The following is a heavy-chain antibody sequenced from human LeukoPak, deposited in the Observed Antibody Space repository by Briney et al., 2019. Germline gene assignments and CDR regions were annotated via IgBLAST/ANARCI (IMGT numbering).Heavy chain of an antibody. D-gene: IGHD3-10*01. CDR2: INHSGST. J-gene: IGHJ4*02. CDR3: ARDNYYYGSGTRTFDY. Sequence: PSETLSLTCAVYGGSFSGYYWSWIRQPPGRGLEWIGEINHSGSTNYNPSLKSRVTISVDTSKNHLSLKLSSVTAADTAVYYCARDNYYYGSGTRTFDYWGQGTLVTVSS. V-gene: IGHV4-34*09. CDR1: GGSFSGYY.